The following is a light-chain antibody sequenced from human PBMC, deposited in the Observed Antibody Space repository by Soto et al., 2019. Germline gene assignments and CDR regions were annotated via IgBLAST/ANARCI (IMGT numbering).Light chain of an antibody. CDR1: SSNIGAGYD. V-gene: IGLV1-40*01. CDR3: QSYDSSLSAGV. CDR2: GNS. J-gene: IGLJ3*02. Sequence: QSVLTQPPSVSGAPGQRVTISCTGSSSNIGAGYDVHWYQQLPGTAPKLLIYGNSNRPSGVPDRFSGSKSGTSASLAITGLQAEDEADYCCQSYDSSLSAGVFGGGTQLTVL.